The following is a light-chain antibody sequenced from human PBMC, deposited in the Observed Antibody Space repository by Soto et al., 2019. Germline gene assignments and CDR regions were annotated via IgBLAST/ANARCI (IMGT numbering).Light chain of an antibody. CDR1: QSISSW. CDR3: QQYNTYLLT. V-gene: IGKV1-5*03. CDR2: KAS. J-gene: IGKJ3*01. Sequence: DIQMTQSPSTLSASVGDRVTITCRASQSISSWLAWYQQKPGKAPNLLIYKASTLESGVPSRFSGSGSGTEFTLTISSLQPDDFATYYCQQYNTYLLTFGPGTKVDIK.